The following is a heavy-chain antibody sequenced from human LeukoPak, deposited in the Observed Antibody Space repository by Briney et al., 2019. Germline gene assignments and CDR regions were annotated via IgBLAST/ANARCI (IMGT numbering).Heavy chain of an antibody. CDR3: ARELGQQLVRASNWFDP. V-gene: IGHV4-61*02. J-gene: IGHJ5*02. D-gene: IGHD6-13*01. CDR2: IYTSGST. Sequence: PSETLSLTCTVSGGSISSGSYYWSWIRQPAGKGLEWIGRIYTSGSTNYNPSLKSRVTISVDTSKNQFSLKLSSVTAADTAVYYCARELGQQLVRASNWFDPWGQGTLVTVSS. CDR1: GGSISSGSYY.